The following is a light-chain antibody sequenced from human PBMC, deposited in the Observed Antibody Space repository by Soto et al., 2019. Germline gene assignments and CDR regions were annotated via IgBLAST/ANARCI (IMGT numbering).Light chain of an antibody. V-gene: IGLV1-47*02. J-gene: IGLJ3*02. CDR3: AAWDDTLSAGV. Sequence: QSVLTQPTSASGTPGQRVTISCSGSFSNIGRDYVYWYQQFPGTAPKLLIYTNNQRPSGVPDRFSGSKSGTSASLAISGLRSGDEADYYCAAWDDTLSAGVFGGGTQLTVL. CDR2: TNN. CDR1: FSNIGRDY.